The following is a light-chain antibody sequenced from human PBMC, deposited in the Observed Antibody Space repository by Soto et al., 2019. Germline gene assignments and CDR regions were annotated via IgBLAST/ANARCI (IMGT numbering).Light chain of an antibody. CDR1: QRVNAY. CDR2: DAS. Sequence: VLTQSPVTLSLSPGERATLSCRASQRVNAYLAWYQQKPGQAPRLLIYDASVRATGIPARFSGSGSGTDFTLTISSLEPEDSAVYYCQQHLGRHTFGQGTKVDIK. CDR3: QQHLGRHT. V-gene: IGKV3-11*01. J-gene: IGKJ1*01.